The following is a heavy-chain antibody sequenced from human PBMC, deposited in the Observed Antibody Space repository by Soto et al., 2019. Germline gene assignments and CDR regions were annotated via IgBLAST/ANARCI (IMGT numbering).Heavy chain of an antibody. J-gene: IGHJ5*02. D-gene: IGHD6-13*01. CDR3: ARVFLAAGIPGPVNWFDP. CDR2: INHSGST. Sequence: SETLSLTCAVYGGSFSGYYWSWIRQPPGKGLEWIGEINHSGSTNYNPSLKSRVTISVDTSKNQFSLKLSSVTAADTAVYYCARVFLAAGIPGPVNWFDPWGQGTLVTVSS. CDR1: GGSFSGYY. V-gene: IGHV4-34*01.